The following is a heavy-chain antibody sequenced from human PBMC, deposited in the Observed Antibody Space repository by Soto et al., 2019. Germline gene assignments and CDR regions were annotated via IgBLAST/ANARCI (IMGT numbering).Heavy chain of an antibody. D-gene: IGHD6-19*01. V-gene: IGHV1-18*04. CDR3: ARASSDWYSSGWYYFDY. CDR2: INTHNGNT. J-gene: IGHJ4*02. CDR1: GYTFTDYS. Sequence: ASVKVSCKTSGYTFTDYSMNWVRQAPGQRLEWMGWINTHNGNTNYAQKLQGRVTMTTDTSTSTAYVELRSLRSDDTAVYYCARASSDWYSSGWYYFDYWGQGTLVTVSS.